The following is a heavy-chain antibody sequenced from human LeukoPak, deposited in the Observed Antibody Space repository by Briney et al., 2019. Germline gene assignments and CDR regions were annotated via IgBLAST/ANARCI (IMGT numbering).Heavy chain of an antibody. Sequence: AETLSLTCTVSGGSISSYHWSWIRQPPGMRLEWIGFISYSGSTNSNPSLKSRVAISIDTSENQFSLKLSSVTAADTAVYYCVRGNYDSRRYSNAFDIWGQGAMVTVSS. CDR3: VRGNYDSRRYSNAFDI. J-gene: IGHJ3*02. CDR1: GGSISSYH. D-gene: IGHD3-22*01. V-gene: IGHV4-59*01. CDR2: ISYSGST.